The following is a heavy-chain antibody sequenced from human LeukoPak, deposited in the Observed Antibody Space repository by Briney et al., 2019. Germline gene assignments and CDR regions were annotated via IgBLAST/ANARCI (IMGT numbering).Heavy chain of an antibody. Sequence: GASVKVSCKASGYTFTSYAMNWVRQAPGQGLEWMGWINTNTGNPTYAQGFTGRFVFSLDTSVSMAYLQISSLKAEDTAVYYCAREMAGSGYYMDVWGKGTTVTVSS. CDR1: GYTFTSYA. J-gene: IGHJ6*03. D-gene: IGHD2-8*01. CDR3: AREMAGSGYYMDV. CDR2: INTNTGNP. V-gene: IGHV7-4-1*04.